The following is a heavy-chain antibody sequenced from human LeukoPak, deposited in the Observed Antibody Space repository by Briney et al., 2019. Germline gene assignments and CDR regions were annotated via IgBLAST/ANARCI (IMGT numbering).Heavy chain of an antibody. J-gene: IGHJ4*02. D-gene: IGHD1-1*01. CDR1: GFTFSDYY. V-gene: IGHV3-11*04. CDR3: AKLLNEATTYDY. Sequence: GGSLRLSCAASGFTFSDYYMSWIRQAPEKGLEWVSYISSSGSTIYYADSVKGRFTISRDNARNSLYLQMNSLRAEDTAVYYCAKLLNEATTYDYWGQGALVTVSS. CDR2: ISSSGSTI.